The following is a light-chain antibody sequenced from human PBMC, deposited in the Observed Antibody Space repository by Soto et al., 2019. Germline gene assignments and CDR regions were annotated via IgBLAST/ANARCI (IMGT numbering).Light chain of an antibody. CDR1: QSFSSN. CDR2: GAS. J-gene: IGKJ4*01. V-gene: IGKV3-15*01. CDR3: QQYNNWRPIT. Sequence: EIVMTQSPATLSMSPGERATLSYRASQSFSSNLAWYQQKPGQAPGLLIYGASTRATGIPARFSGSGSGTEFTLTISSLQSEDFAVYYCQQYNNWRPITFGGGTKVEIK.